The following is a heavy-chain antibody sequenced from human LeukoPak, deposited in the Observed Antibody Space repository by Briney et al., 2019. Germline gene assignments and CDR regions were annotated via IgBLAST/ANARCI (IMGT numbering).Heavy chain of an antibody. CDR1: GCTFSSYA. CDR3: ARDGKAATHY. Sequence: SGGSLRLSCGASGCTFSSYALHWGRHAPGKGLEWVAVISYDGSNKYYADSVKGRFTISRDNSKNTLYLQMNSLRAEDTAVYYCARDGKAATHYWGQGTLVTFSS. CDR2: ISYDGSNK. V-gene: IGHV3-30-3*01. D-gene: IGHD6-25*01. J-gene: IGHJ4*02.